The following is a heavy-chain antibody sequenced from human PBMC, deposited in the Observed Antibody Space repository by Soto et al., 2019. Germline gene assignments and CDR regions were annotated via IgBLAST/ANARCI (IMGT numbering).Heavy chain of an antibody. J-gene: IGHJ5*02. V-gene: IGHV4-59*01. CDR1: GGSISSYY. CDR3: ARTVSSGYSSLGPTLYNWFDP. CDR2: IYYSGST. Sequence: PSETLSLTCTVSGGSISSYYWSWIRQPPGKGLEWIGYIYYSGSTNYNPSLKSRVTISVDTSKNQFSLKLSSVTAADTAVYYCARTVSSGYSSLGPTLYNWFDPWGQGTLVTVSS. D-gene: IGHD6-13*01.